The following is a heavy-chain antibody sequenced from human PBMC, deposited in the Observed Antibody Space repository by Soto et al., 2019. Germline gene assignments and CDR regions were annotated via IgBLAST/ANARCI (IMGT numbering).Heavy chain of an antibody. CDR3: ARRYYNSSGYFDY. CDR2: IIPIFGTG. Sequence: QAQLVQSGAEVKKPGSSVKVACKASGGIFSNYVLNWVRQAPGQGLEWMGGIIPIFGTGNYAQKFQGRVTITADESTTTASMELRGLRSEDTAVYYCARRYYNSSGYFDYWGQGTLVTVSS. D-gene: IGHD3-22*01. J-gene: IGHJ4*02. V-gene: IGHV1-69*01. CDR1: GGIFSNYV.